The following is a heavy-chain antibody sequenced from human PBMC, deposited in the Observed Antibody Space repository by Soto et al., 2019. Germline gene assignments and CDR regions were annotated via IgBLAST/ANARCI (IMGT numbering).Heavy chain of an antibody. CDR2: INPYSGAT. V-gene: IGHV1-2*04. CDR3: ARARANVAPNWFDP. J-gene: IGHJ5*02. D-gene: IGHD5-12*01. CDR1: GYTFSDYY. Sequence: QVQLVQSGAEVKKPGASVKVSCKASGYTFSDYYVHWVRQAPGQGLEWMGWINPYSGATNYAQKFQDWVNMTGDASVSTAYLELTTLVSDDTAVYYCARARANVAPNWFDPWGQGTLVIVSS.